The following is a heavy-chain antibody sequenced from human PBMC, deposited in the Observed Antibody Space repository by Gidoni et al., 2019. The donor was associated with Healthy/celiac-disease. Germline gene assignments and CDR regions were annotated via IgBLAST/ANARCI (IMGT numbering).Heavy chain of an antibody. CDR1: GGSISSGSYY. CDR3: ARAVDPVVPAAITFYYGMDV. D-gene: IGHD2-2*01. V-gene: IGHV4-61*02. CDR2: IYTSGST. Sequence: QVQLQESGPGLVKPSQTLSLTCTVSGGSISSGSYYWSWIRQPAGKGLEWIGRIYTSGSTNYNPSLKSRVTISVDTSKNQFSLKLSSVTAADTAVYYCARAVDPVVPAAITFYYGMDVWGQGTTVTVSS. J-gene: IGHJ6*02.